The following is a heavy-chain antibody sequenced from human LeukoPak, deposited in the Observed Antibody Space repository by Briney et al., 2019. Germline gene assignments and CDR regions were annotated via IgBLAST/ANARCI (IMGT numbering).Heavy chain of an antibody. CDR3: ATLVTMSL. V-gene: IGHV1-69-2*01. CDR2: VDPEDGEA. CDR1: GYTFTDYY. D-gene: IGHD3-22*01. J-gene: IGHJ4*02. Sequence: ASVKISCKVSGYTFTDYYMHWVPLAPGKGLEWIGLVDPEDGEAIYAEKFQGRVTITADTSTDTAYMELSSLRSEDTAVYYCATLVTMSLWGQGTLVTVSS.